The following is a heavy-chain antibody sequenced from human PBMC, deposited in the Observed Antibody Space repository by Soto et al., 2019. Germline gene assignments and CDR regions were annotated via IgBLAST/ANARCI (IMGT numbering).Heavy chain of an antibody. CDR1: GGSINSYW. V-gene: IGHV4-4*07. D-gene: IGHD3-10*01. J-gene: IGHJ4*02. CDR3: ARDIGSYAYGEGY. Sequence: SETLSLSCSVSGGSINSYWWSWIRQPAGKGPEWIGRVYSSGTTDYNPSLNSRATLSVETSKNQLSLKLSSVTAADTAVYYCARDIGSYAYGEGYWGQGIQVT. CDR2: VYSSGTT.